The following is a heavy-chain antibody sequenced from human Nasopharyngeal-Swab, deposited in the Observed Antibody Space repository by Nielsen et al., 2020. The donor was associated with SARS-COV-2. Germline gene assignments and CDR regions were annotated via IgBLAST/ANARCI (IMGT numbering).Heavy chain of an antibody. CDR1: GFSLSTSGVG. CDR3: AHTRYIRLLGY. J-gene: IGHJ4*02. Sequence: SGATLVKPTQTLTLTCTFSGFSLSTSGVGVGWIRQPPGKALEWLALIYWDDDKRYRPSLKSRLTITKDTSKNRVVLTMTNMDPVDTATYYCAHTRYIRLLGYWGQGTLVTVSS. CDR2: IYWDDDK. D-gene: IGHD5-18*01. V-gene: IGHV2-5*02.